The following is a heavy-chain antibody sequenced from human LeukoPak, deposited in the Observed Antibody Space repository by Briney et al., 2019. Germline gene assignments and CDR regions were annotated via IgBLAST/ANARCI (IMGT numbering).Heavy chain of an antibody. V-gene: IGHV4-38-2*02. D-gene: IGHD4-17*01. CDR2: IYHSGDT. CDR1: VYSISSGHY. Sequence: SETLSLTCTVSVYSISSGHYWGWIRHPPGKGLEWSGSIYHSGDTYYNPSLKSRVTISVDTSKNQFSLKLRSVTAADTGVYYCAKVSRLNQPIPVTFDYWGQGTLVTVSS. J-gene: IGHJ4*02. CDR3: AKVSRLNQPIPVTFDY.